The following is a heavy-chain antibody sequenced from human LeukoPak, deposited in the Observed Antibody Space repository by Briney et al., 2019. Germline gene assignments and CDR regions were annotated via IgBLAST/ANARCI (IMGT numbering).Heavy chain of an antibody. D-gene: IGHD6-19*01. CDR1: GGSISRSNYY. V-gene: IGHV4-39*07. CDR2: VFYSGST. J-gene: IGHJ4*02. Sequence: SETLSLTCIVSGGSISRSNYYWGWIRQPPGKGLEWIGSVFYSGSTYYNPPLKSRVTISLDTSKNQFSLTLTSVTAADTAVYYCARGHSSGWYFDYWGQGTLVTVSS. CDR3: ARGHSSGWYFDY.